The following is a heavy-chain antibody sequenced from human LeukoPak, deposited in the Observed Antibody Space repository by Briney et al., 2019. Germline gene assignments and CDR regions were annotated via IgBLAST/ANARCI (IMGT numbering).Heavy chain of an antibody. CDR1: GYSFTSYW. Sequence: GESLKISRKGSGYSFTSYWIGWVRQMPGKGLEWMGVIYPGDSDTRNSPSFQGQVTIPADKSIRTAYLQWRSLKASDTAMYYCARSSHYYYGSGPLHAYYFDYWGQGTLVTVSS. D-gene: IGHD3-10*01. J-gene: IGHJ4*02. CDR2: IYPGDSDT. CDR3: ARSSHYYYGSGPLHAYYFDY. V-gene: IGHV5-51*01.